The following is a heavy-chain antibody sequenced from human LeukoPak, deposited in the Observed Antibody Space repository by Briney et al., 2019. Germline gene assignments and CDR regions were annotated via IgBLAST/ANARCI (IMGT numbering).Heavy chain of an antibody. D-gene: IGHD6-19*01. V-gene: IGHV1-18*04. Sequence: ASVKVSCKASGYTFISYGISWVRQGPGQGLEWMGWISGYNGDTKYAQKLQGRVTMTTDTSTSTAYMELRSLTSDDTAVYFCARDHSSGWFRRAFDIWGQGTKVTVSS. CDR3: ARDHSSGWFRRAFDI. J-gene: IGHJ3*02. CDR1: GYTFISYG. CDR2: ISGYNGDT.